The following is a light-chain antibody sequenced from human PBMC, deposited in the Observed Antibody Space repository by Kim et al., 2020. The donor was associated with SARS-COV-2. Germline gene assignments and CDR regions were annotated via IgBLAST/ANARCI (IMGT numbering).Light chain of an antibody. J-gene: IGKJ1*01. Sequence: STRERATPSCRARLTVPSGYLAWYQQRPGQAPRLLIYGASSRATGIPDRFSGSGSGTDFTLTISTLETEDFAVYYCQQYALSPRTFGQGTKVEIK. CDR2: GAS. CDR1: LTVPSGY. CDR3: QQYALSPRT. V-gene: IGKV3-20*01.